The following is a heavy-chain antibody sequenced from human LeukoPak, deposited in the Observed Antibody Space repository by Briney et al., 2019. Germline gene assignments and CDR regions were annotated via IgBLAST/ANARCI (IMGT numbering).Heavy chain of an antibody. CDR1: GFTFSSYA. J-gene: IGHJ4*02. CDR2: ISYDGSNK. CDR3: AREEQQLAHFDY. Sequence: PGRSLRLSCAASGFTFSSYAMHWVRQAQGKGLEWVAVISYDGSNKYYADSVKGRFTISRDNSKNTLYLQMNSLRAEDTAVYYCAREEQQLAHFDYWGQGTLVTVSS. D-gene: IGHD6-13*01. V-gene: IGHV3-30-3*01.